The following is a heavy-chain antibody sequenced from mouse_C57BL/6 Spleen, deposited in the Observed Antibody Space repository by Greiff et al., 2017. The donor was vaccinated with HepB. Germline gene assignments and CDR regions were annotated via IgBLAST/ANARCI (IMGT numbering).Heavy chain of an antibody. CDR1: GFTFSDYG. CDR3: ARGAGTQRYFDY. J-gene: IGHJ2*01. V-gene: IGHV5-17*01. CDR2: ISSGSSNI. D-gene: IGHD3-2*02. Sequence: EVQLVESGGGLVKPGGSLKLSCAASGFTFSDYGMHWVRQAPEKGLEWVAYISSGSSNIYYADTVKGRFTISRDNAKNTLFLQMTSLRSEDTAMYYCARGAGTQRYFDYWGQGTTLTVSS.